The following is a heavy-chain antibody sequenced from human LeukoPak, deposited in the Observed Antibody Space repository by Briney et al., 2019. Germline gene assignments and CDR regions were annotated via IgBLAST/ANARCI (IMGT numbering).Heavy chain of an antibody. CDR2: ISWNSGSI. CDR3: AKATMVRGVITAFDI. V-gene: IGHV3-9*03. D-gene: IGHD3-10*01. J-gene: IGHJ3*02. CDR1: GFTFDDYA. Sequence: GGSLRLSCAASGFTFDDYAMHWVRQAPGKGLEWVSGISWNSGSIGYADSVKGRFTISRDNAKNSLYLQMNSLRAEDMALYYCAKATMVRGVITAFDILGQGTMVTVSS.